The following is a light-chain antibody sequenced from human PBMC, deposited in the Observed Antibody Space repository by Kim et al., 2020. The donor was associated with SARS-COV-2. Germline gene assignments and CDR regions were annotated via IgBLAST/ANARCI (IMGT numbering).Light chain of an antibody. Sequence: SSELTQDPAVSVALGQTVRITCQRDSLRSYYASWYQQKPGQAPVLVIYGKNNRPSGIPDRFSGSSSGNTTSLTITGAQAEDEADYYCNSRDSSGNHVFGT. V-gene: IGLV3-19*01. CDR1: SLRSYY. J-gene: IGLJ1*01. CDR3: NSRDSSGNHV. CDR2: GKN.